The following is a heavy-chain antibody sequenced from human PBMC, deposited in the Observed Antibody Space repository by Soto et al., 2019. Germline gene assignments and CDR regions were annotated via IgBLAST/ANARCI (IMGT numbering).Heavy chain of an antibody. J-gene: IGHJ4*02. D-gene: IGHD1-26*01. CDR3: ARMSWELLRAHFDY. CDR2: IYHSGST. V-gene: IGHV4-4*02. CDR1: GDSISSSNW. Sequence: SETLSLTCAVSGDSISSSNWWSWVRQPPGKGLEWIGEIYHSGSTNYNPTLKTRITISVDKSKNQFSLKLNSVTAADTAVYYCARMSWELLRAHFDYWGQGTLVTVSS.